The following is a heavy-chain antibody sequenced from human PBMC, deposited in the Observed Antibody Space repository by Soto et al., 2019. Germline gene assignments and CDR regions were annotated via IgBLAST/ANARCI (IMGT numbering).Heavy chain of an antibody. J-gene: IGHJ6*02. CDR2: IYWDDDK. V-gene: IGHV2-5*02. CDR1: GFSLSTSGVG. CDR3: IQSRCGGDCLQSYASHYYYGMDV. D-gene: IGHD2-21*02. Sequence: QITLKESGPTLVKPTQTLTLTCTFSGFSLSTSGVGVGWIRQPPGKALEWLALIYWDDDKRYSPSLRSRLTISKATSKNPVVLTLTNMDPVDTATYYCIQSRCGGDCLQSYASHYYYGMDVWGQGTTVTVSS.